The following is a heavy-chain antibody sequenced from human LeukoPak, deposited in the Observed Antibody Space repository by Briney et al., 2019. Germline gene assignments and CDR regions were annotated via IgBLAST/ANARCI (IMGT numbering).Heavy chain of an antibody. CDR1: GGSFSGYY. D-gene: IGHD1-26*01. CDR3: AREGFSGSYFDY. CDR2: IYYSGST. J-gene: IGHJ4*02. Sequence: SETLSLTCAVYGGSFSGYYWSWIRQPPGKGLEWIGYIYYSGSTNYNPSLKSRVTISVDTSKNQFSLKLSSVTAADTAVYYCAREGFSGSYFDYWGQGTLVTVSS. V-gene: IGHV4-59*01.